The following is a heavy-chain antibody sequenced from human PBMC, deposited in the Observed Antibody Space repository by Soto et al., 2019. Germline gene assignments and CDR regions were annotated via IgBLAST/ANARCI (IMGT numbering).Heavy chain of an antibody. V-gene: IGHV4-30-4*01. J-gene: IGHJ4*02. CDR2: IYYSGST. CDR3: HRARITGTTEY. D-gene: IGHD1-7*01. Sequence: PSETLSLTCTVSGGSISSGDYYWSWIRQPPGKGLEWIGYIYYSGSTYYNPSLKSRVTISVDTSKNQFSLKLSSVTAADTAVYYCHRARITGTTEYSGQGTLVTVAA. CDR1: GGSISSGDYY.